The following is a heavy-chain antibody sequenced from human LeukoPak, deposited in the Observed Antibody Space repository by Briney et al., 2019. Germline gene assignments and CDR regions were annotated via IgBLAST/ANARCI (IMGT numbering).Heavy chain of an antibody. D-gene: IGHD3-10*01. V-gene: IGHV1-24*01. CDR2: FDPEDGET. CDR1: GYTFTGYY. J-gene: IGHJ4*02. Sequence: GASVKVSCKASGYTFTGYYMHWVRQAPGQGLEWMGGFDPEDGETIYAQKFQGRVTMTEDTSTDTAYMELSSLRSEDTAVYYCATLITMVRGVMGLDYWGQGTLVTVSS. CDR3: ATLITMVRGVMGLDY.